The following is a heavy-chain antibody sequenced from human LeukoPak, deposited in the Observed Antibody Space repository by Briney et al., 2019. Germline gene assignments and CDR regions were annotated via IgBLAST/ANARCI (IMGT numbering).Heavy chain of an antibody. CDR2: ISSSSSYI. V-gene: IGHV3-21*01. Sequence: GGSLRLSCAASGFTFSSYSMNWVRQAPGKGLEWVSSISSSSSYIYYADSVKGRITISRDNAKTSLYLQMNSLRAEGTAVYYCARDTGVRYFDWLPLDYWGQGTLVTVSS. CDR1: GFTFSSYS. J-gene: IGHJ4*02. D-gene: IGHD3-9*01. CDR3: ARDTGVRYFDWLPLDY.